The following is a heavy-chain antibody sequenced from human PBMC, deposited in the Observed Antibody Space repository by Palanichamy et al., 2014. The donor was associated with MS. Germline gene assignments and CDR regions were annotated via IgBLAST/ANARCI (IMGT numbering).Heavy chain of an antibody. D-gene: IGHD6-13*01. J-gene: IGHJ4*02. CDR1: GYSVSSDSY. V-gene: IGHV4-38-2*01. CDR3: VRPTKEAAGTLDQ. CDR2: VYHTGKT. Sequence: QVQLQESGPGLVKPSETLSLTCGVSGYSVSSDSYWGWIRQPPGKGLEWIGSVYHTGKTYYNPSLKSRVTMSVDTSRNRFSLKVTSMTATDAAMYYCVRPTKEAAGTLDQWGQGILVIVSS.